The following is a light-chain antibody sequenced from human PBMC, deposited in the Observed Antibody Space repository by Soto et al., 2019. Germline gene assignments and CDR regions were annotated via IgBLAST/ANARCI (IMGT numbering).Light chain of an antibody. V-gene: IGKV1-5*01. CDR2: DAS. Sequence: DIQMTQSPSTLSASVGDTVTITCRASQSISSWLAWYQQKPGKAPKLLIYDASSLESGVPPRFSGSGYGTEFTLTVGSLQHDDFATYYCQQYNSHSITFGPGTKVDIK. CDR1: QSISSW. J-gene: IGKJ3*01. CDR3: QQYNSHSIT.